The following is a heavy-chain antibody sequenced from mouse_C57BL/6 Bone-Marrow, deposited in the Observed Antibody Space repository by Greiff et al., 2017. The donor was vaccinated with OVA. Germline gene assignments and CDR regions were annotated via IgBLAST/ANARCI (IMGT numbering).Heavy chain of an antibody. D-gene: IGHD1-1*01. Sequence: VQLQQSGAELVRPGASVKLSCTASGFNIKDDYMHWVKQRPEQGLEWIGWIDPANGDTEYASKFQGKATITAYTSSNTAYLQLSSLTSEDTAVYYCTTLLRRFAYWGQGTLVTVSA. CDR3: TTLLRRFAY. CDR2: IDPANGDT. CDR1: GFNIKDDY. J-gene: IGHJ3*01. V-gene: IGHV14-4*01.